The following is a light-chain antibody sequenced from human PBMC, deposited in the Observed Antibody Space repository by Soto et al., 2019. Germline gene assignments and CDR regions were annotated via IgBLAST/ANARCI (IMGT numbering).Light chain of an antibody. J-gene: IGKJ4*01. CDR1: QSISNS. V-gene: IGKV3-11*01. CDR2: DAS. Sequence: EIVLTQSPATLSLSPGERATLSCRASQSISNSLDWYQQKPGQAPRLLIYDASTSATGIPARFSVSGSGTDFTLTISSLEPEDFGIYSCQHRSNWPLTFGGGTKGEIK. CDR3: QHRSNWPLT.